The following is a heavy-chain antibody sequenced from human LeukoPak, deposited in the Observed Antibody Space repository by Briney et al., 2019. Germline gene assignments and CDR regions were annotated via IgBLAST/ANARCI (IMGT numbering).Heavy chain of an antibody. CDR3: AKDALQGSPIVAAQIDN. CDR2: ISSGGGSR. Sequence: GGSLRLSCAAPGITFSDYAMNWVRQAPGKGLEWVSSISSGGGSRYYADSVNGRFTISRDNSKSTLSLQMSSLRVEDTAIYYCAKDALQGSPIVAAQIDNWGQGTLVTVSS. CDR1: GITFSDYA. V-gene: IGHV3-23*01. J-gene: IGHJ4*02. D-gene: IGHD6-13*01.